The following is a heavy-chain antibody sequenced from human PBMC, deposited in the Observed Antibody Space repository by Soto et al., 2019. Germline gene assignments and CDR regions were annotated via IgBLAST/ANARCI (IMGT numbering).Heavy chain of an antibody. J-gene: IGHJ3*01. V-gene: IGHV3-21*01. CDR1: GFTFSRHT. Sequence: GGSLRLSCAASGFTFSRHTMNWVRQAPGKGLEWVSSISSSSSFIYYADLVRGRFTISRDNAKNSLYLQMNSLGAEDTAVYYCAGAQPSQEGAFDFWGQGTMVTVSS. CDR3: AGAQPSQEGAFDF. CDR2: ISSSSSFI. D-gene: IGHD2-2*01.